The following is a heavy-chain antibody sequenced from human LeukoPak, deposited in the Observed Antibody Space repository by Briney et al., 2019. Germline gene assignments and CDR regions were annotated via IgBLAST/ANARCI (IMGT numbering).Heavy chain of an antibody. Sequence: PGGSLRLSCAASGFNIMNSAMNWVRQAPGKGLEWVSAISGSGGSTYYADSVKGRFTISRDNSKNTLYLQMNSLRAEDTAVYYCAKQYSGYDWTFDYWGQGTLVTVSS. CDR1: GFNIMNSA. V-gene: IGHV3-23*01. CDR3: AKQYSGYDWTFDY. D-gene: IGHD5-12*01. CDR2: ISGSGGST. J-gene: IGHJ4*02.